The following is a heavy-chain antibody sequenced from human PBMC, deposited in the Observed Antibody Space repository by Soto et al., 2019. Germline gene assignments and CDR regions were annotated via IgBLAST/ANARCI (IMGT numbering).Heavy chain of an antibody. Sequence: QVQLVESGGGVVQPGRYLRLSCAASGFTFSSYGMHWVRQAPGKGLEWVAVISYDGSNKYYADSVKGRFTISRDNSKNTLYLQMNSLRAEDTAVYYCAKGASGTTLGSWGQGTLVTVSS. CDR3: AKGASGTTLGS. CDR2: ISYDGSNK. D-gene: IGHD1-7*01. CDR1: GFTFSSYG. J-gene: IGHJ5*02. V-gene: IGHV3-30*18.